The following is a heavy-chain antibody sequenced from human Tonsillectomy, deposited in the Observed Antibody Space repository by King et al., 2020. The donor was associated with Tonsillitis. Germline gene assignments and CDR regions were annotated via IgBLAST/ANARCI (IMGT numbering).Heavy chain of an antibody. D-gene: IGHD3-22*01. Sequence: QLVQSGGGLVKPGGFLRLSCAASGVNFRSYSMNWVRQAPGKGLEWVSSISSSRLIHYRDSVKGRFTISRDNTKNSLYLQMNSLRAEDTAVYYCARDQVAVVVPGDYDFYYGMDVWGQGTTVTVSS. CDR3: ARDQVAVVVPGDYDFYYGMDV. J-gene: IGHJ6*02. CDR2: ISSSRLI. CDR1: GVNFRSYS. V-gene: IGHV3-21*01.